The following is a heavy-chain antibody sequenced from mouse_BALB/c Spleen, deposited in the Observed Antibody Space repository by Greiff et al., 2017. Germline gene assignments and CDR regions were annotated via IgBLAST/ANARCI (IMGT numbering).Heavy chain of an antibody. CDR1: GFSLTSYG. V-gene: IGHV2-9*02. D-gene: IGHD2-2*01. CDR3: ARERGYDVGFAY. CDR2: IWAGGST. Sequence: VHLVESGPGLVAPSQSLSITCTVSGFSLTSYGVHWVRQPPGKGLEWLGVIWAGGSTNYNSALMSRLSISKDNSKSQVFLKMNSLQTDDTAMYYCARERGYDVGFAYWGQGTLVTVSA. J-gene: IGHJ3*01.